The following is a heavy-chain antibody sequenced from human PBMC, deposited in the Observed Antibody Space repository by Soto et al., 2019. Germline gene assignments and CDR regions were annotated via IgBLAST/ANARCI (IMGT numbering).Heavy chain of an antibody. Sequence: GGSLRLSCAVSGFTFSSYAMSWVRQAPGKGLEWVSAISGSGGSTYYADSVKGRFTISRDNSKNTLYLQMNSLRAEDTAVYYCAKVPSDKPRNTIFGVVTSDYYFDYWGQGTLVTVSS. J-gene: IGHJ4*02. D-gene: IGHD3-3*01. CDR3: AKVPSDKPRNTIFGVVTSDYYFDY. CDR2: ISGSGGST. V-gene: IGHV3-23*01. CDR1: GFTFSSYA.